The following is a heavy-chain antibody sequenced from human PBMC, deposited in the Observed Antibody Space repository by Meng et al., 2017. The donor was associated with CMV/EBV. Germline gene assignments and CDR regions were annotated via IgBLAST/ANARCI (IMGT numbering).Heavy chain of an antibody. D-gene: IGHD2-15*01. CDR3: ARAHLGDWFDP. Sequence: SCKASGYTFTNYGISWVRQAPGQGLEWMGWISAYNENTNYAQKLQGRVTMTTDTSTTTAYMELRSLGSDDTAVYYCARAHLGDWFDPWGQGTLVTVSS. J-gene: IGHJ5*02. V-gene: IGHV1-18*01. CDR1: GYTFTNYG. CDR2: ISAYNENT.